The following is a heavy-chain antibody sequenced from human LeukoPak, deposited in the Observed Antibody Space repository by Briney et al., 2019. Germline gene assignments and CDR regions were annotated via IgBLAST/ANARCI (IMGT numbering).Heavy chain of an antibody. CDR1: GFTLSNYW. CDR2: INVDGSEK. D-gene: IGHD6-13*01. CDR3: AREGTPYSSDY. Sequence: GGSLRLSCAASGFTLSNYWMTWVRQAPGKGLEWVANINVDGSEKYYVDSVKGRFTISRDNTKNSFNLQMSSLRVEDTAVYYCAREGTPYSSDYWGQGTLITVSS. J-gene: IGHJ4*02. V-gene: IGHV3-7*01.